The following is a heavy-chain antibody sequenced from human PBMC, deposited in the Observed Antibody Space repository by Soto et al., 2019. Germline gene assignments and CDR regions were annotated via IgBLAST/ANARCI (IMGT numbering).Heavy chain of an antibody. CDR1: GFTFDDYA. CDR2: ISWNSGII. J-gene: IGHJ4*02. V-gene: IGHV3-9*01. CDR3: AKGYSYGVLEPLGY. Sequence: EVQLVESGGGLVQPGRSLRLSCAASGFTFDDYAMHWVRQAPGKGLEWVSGISWNSGIIDYADSVQGRFTISRDNAKNALYLQMNSLRAEDTALYDCAKGYSYGVLEPLGYWGQGTLVTVSS. D-gene: IGHD5-18*01.